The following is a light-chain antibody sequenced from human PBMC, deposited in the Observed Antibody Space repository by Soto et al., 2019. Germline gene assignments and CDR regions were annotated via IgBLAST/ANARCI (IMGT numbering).Light chain of an antibody. Sequence: EIVLTQSPATLSSFPGDRVTLSCRASQYINTRLAWYQHRPGQSPRLLIYQTSLRAAGIPARFSASGSGTDFTLTISDVQPEDFALYNCQQRQSWPRTFGQGTKVDI. CDR3: QQRQSWPRT. J-gene: IGKJ1*01. CDR1: QYINTR. V-gene: IGKV3-11*01. CDR2: QTS.